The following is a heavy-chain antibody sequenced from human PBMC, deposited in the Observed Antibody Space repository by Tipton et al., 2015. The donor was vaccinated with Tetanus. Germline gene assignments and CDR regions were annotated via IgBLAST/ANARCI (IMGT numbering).Heavy chain of an antibody. CDR1: GYTFTGYY. CDR3: ARGMDYDSSGFDDF. CDR2: INPNSGGT. Sequence: QVQLVQSGAEVKKPGASVKVSCKASGYTFTGYYMHWVRQAPGQGLEWMGWINPNSGGTNYAQKFQGRVTMTRDTSISTAYMEVRRVRSADTAFYYCARGMDYDSSGFDDFGGQGTLVTVSS. D-gene: IGHD3-22*01. J-gene: IGHJ4*02. V-gene: IGHV1-2*02.